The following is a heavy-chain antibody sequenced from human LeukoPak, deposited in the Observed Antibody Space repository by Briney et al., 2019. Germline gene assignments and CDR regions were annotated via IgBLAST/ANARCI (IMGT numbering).Heavy chain of an antibody. CDR2: ISCYGVSI. J-gene: IGHJ4*02. CDR3: AKDFGGSYIYYFDY. D-gene: IGHD1-26*01. V-gene: IGHV3-23*01. CDR1: GFTFSSNA. Sequence: GGSLRLSCEASGFTFSSNAMSWVRQAPGRGLEWVSSISCYGVSIYYADTVKSRFTISRDNSRDTLYLQTNSLGAEDTAVYYCAKDFGGSYIYYFDYWGQGTLVTVSS.